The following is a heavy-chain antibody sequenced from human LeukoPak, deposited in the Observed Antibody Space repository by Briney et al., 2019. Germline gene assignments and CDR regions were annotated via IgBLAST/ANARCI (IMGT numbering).Heavy chain of an antibody. Sequence: PGGSLRLSCAASGFTFSSYAMHWVRQAPGKGLEWVAVISYDGSNKYYADSEKGRFTISRDNSKNTLYLQMNSLRAEDTAVYYCAREVRLITMVRGVMGYFDYWGQGTLVTVSS. J-gene: IGHJ4*02. D-gene: IGHD3-10*01. CDR2: ISYDGSNK. CDR3: AREVRLITMVRGVMGYFDY. V-gene: IGHV3-30-3*01. CDR1: GFTFSSYA.